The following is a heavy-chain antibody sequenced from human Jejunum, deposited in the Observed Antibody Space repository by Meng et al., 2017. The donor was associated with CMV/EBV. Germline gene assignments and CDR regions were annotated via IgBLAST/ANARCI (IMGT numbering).Heavy chain of an antibody. CDR3: ARASRDY. J-gene: IGHJ4*02. CDR2: ISLSNSTI. V-gene: IGHV3-48*04. CDR1: GFSFSRYS. Sequence: LSCEASGFSFSRYSMHWVRQAPGKGLEWISYISLSNSTIYYADSVKGRFTISRDNAKNSLYLQMNSLRAEDTAVYYCARASRDYWGQGTLVTVSS.